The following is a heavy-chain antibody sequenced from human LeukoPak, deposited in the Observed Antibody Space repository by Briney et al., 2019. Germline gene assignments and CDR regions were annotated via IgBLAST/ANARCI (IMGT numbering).Heavy chain of an antibody. CDR2: IYYGGST. CDR3: ARDRWSIAAATTSAVDC. D-gene: IGHD6-13*01. V-gene: IGHV4-39*07. J-gene: IGHJ4*02. Sequence: PSETLSLTCVVYGGSISSTSYCWGWIRQPPGTGLEWIGSIYYGGSTYYNPSLKSRVTISVDTSKNQFSLKLNSVTAADTAVYYCARDRWSIAAATTSAVDCWGQGTLVTVSS. CDR1: GGSISSTSYC.